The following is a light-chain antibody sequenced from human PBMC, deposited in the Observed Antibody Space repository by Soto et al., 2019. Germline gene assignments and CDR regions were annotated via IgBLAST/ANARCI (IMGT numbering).Light chain of an antibody. Sequence: QSVLPQPASVSGSPGQSITLSCTGTNSDIGGYNIVSWYQQHPGKAPKLMIYDVSIRPSGVSDRFSGSKSANTASLTISGLQPEDEADYYCTSYATGGTHVFGTGTKVTVL. CDR1: NSDIGGYNI. V-gene: IGLV2-14*01. CDR3: TSYATGGTHV. CDR2: DVS. J-gene: IGLJ1*01.